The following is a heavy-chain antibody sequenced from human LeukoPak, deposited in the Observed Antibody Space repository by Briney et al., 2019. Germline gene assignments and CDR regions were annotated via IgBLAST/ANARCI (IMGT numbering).Heavy chain of an antibody. J-gene: IGHJ4*02. CDR1: GYTFTSYY. V-gene: IGHV1-46*01. Sequence: GPVKVSCKASGYTFTSYYMHWVRQAPGQGLEWMGIINPSGGSTSYAQKFRGRVTMTRDTSTSTVYMELSSLRSEDTAVYYCARVNSQEYFDYWGQGTLVTVSS. CDR3: ARVNSQEYFDY. CDR2: INPSGGST.